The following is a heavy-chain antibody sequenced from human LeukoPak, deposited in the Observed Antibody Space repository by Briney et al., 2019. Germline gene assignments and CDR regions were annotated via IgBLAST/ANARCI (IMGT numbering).Heavy chain of an antibody. D-gene: IGHD2-21*02. CDR3: ARVTVVVTA. V-gene: IGHV4-59*12. CDR2: IYYSGST. Sequence: PSETLSLTCTVSGGFISSYYWSWIRQPPGKGLEWIGYIYYSGSTNYNPSLKSRVTISVDTSKNQFSLKLSSVTAADTAVYYCARVTVVVTASGQGTLVTVSS. J-gene: IGHJ5*02. CDR1: GGFISSYY.